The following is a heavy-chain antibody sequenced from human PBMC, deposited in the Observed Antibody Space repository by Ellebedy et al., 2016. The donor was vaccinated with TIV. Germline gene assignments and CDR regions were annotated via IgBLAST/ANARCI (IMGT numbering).Heavy chain of an antibody. CDR1: GYSFIGYG. Sequence: AASVKVSCKASGYSFIGYGISWLRQAPGQGLEWMGWIGTWNGNTDYRQKFRDRITMTTDTSTTTVYMELRSLTFDDTAMYFCARDHGTKSVDYWGQGTLVTVYS. V-gene: IGHV1-18*01. CDR2: IGTWNGNT. CDR3: ARDHGTKSVDY. J-gene: IGHJ4*02.